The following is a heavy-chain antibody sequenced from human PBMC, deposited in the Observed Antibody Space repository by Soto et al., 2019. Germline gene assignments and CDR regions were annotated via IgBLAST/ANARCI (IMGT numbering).Heavy chain of an antibody. J-gene: IGHJ4*02. V-gene: IGHV3-21*01. CDR3: ARDDGYYDSRAPFTVSDY. CDR2: ISSSSSYI. Sequence: EVQLVESGGGLVKPGGSLRLSCAASGFTFSSYSMNWVRQAPGKGLEWVSSISSSSSYIYYADSVKGRFTISRDNAQSSLYLQTNSLRAEDTSVYYCARDDGYYDSRAPFTVSDYWGQGTLVTVSS. D-gene: IGHD3-22*01. CDR1: GFTFSSYS.